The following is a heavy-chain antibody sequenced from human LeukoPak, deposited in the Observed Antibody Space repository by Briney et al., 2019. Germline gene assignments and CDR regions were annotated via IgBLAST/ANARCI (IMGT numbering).Heavy chain of an antibody. V-gene: IGHV3-30*02. CDR3: AKVEELSSGWYSLNEDYYYMDV. CDR2: IRYDGSNK. J-gene: IGHJ6*03. CDR1: GFTFDDYA. D-gene: IGHD6-19*01. Sequence: GGSLRLSCAASGFTFDDYAMHWVRQAPGKGLEWVAFIRYDGSNKYYADSVKGRFTISRDNSKNTLYLQMNSLRAEDTAVYYCAKVEELSSGWYSLNEDYYYMDVWGKGTTVTVSS.